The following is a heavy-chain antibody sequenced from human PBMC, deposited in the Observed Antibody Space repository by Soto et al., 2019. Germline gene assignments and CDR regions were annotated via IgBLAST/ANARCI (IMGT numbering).Heavy chain of an antibody. J-gene: IGHJ3*02. V-gene: IGHV3-7*04. CDR1: GFTFSSYW. Sequence: PGGSLRLSCAASGFTFSSYWMSWVRQAPGKGLEWVVNIKQDGSEKYYLDSVKGRFTISRDNAKNSLYLQMNSLRAEDTVVYSCARDWRWFGAGWGDAFDIWGQGTMVTVS. CDR2: IKQDGSEK. D-gene: IGHD3-10*01. CDR3: ARDWRWFGAGWGDAFDI.